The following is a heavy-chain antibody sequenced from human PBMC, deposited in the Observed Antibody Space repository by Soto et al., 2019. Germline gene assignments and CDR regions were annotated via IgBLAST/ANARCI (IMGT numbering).Heavy chain of an antibody. CDR3: ARVITGGYYGGYYYYYYMDV. Sequence: SETLSLTCTVSGGSISSYYWSWIRQPPGKGLEWIGYIYYSGSTNYNPSLKSRVTISVDTSNNQFSLKLSSVTAADTAVYYCARVITGGYYGGYYYYYYMDVWGKGTTVTVSS. D-gene: IGHD3-3*01. J-gene: IGHJ6*03. CDR2: IYYSGST. CDR1: GGSISSYY. V-gene: IGHV4-59*01.